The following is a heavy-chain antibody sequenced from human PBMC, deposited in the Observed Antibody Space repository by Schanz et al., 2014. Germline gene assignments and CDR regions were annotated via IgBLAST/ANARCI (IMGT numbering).Heavy chain of an antibody. V-gene: IGHV3-11*05. Sequence: QVQVVQSGGGLVKPGGSLRLSCAASGFVFGDYYMTWIRQAPGKGLEWLSYISDSGTYTNYADSVKGRFTISRDNAKSSLYLQMNSLRVEDTAVYYCAKNQYDDVDLSSFYFDFWGQGTLVTVSS. D-gene: IGHD3-10*02. CDR3: AKNQYDDVDLSSFYFDF. CDR1: GFVFGDYY. CDR2: ISDSGTYT. J-gene: IGHJ4*02.